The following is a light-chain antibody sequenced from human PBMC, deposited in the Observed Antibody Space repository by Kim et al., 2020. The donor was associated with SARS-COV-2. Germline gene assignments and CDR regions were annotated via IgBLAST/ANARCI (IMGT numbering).Light chain of an antibody. Sequence: SAAVGDRVTINCRASQSISSWLAWYQQKPGKAPKLMIYKASSLERGVPSRYSGSGSGTEFTLTISSLQPDDFATYYCQQYNSYSYTFGQGTKLEI. CDR2: KAS. V-gene: IGKV1-5*03. J-gene: IGKJ2*01. CDR3: QQYNSYSYT. CDR1: QSISSW.